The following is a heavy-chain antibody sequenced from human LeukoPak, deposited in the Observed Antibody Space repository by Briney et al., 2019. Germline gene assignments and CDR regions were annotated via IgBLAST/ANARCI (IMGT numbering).Heavy chain of an antibody. D-gene: IGHD2-15*01. J-gene: IGHJ6*02. V-gene: IGHV1-18*04. CDR3: ARGKGIVATGHYYGMDV. CDR2: ISADNGNT. CDR1: GYTLSNHA. Sequence: GASVKVSCKGSGYTLSNHAFSWVRQAPGQGLEWMGWISADNGNTNHAQKFQGRVSLTTDTSTSTAYMELRSLRSEDTAVYYCARGKGIVATGHYYGMDVWGQGTTVTVSS.